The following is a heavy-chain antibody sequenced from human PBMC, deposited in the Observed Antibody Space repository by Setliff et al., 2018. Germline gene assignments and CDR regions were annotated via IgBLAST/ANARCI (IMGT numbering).Heavy chain of an antibody. J-gene: IGHJ4*02. CDR3: AKDTYYYDSSGYYVFDY. Sequence: GGSLRLSCAASGFTFSSYSLNWVRQAPGKGLEWVAFTWYDGINKYYADFVKGRFTISRDNAKNTLYLQMNSLSVEDTAVYYCAKDTYYYDSSGYYVFDYWGQGTLVTVSS. D-gene: IGHD3-22*01. V-gene: IGHV3-30*02. CDR1: GFTFSSYS. CDR2: TWYDGINK.